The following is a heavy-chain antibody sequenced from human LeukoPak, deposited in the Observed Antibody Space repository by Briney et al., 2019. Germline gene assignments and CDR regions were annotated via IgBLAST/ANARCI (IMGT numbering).Heavy chain of an antibody. CDR1: GFTFSSYG. D-gene: IGHD4-17*01. CDR2: ISSGSRNI. J-gene: IGHJ6*03. Sequence: PGGSLRLSCAASGFTFSSYGMSWVRQAPGKGLEWVSDISSGSRNINYADSVKGRFTVSRDNAKNSLYLQMNSLRVEDTAVYYCARRTEVWKTYGSYYYYMDVWGKGTTVTVSS. CDR3: ARRTEVWKTYGSYYYYMDV. V-gene: IGHV3-48*01.